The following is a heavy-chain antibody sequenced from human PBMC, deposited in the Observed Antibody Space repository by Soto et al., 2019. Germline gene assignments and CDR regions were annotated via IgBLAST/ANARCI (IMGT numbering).Heavy chain of an antibody. J-gene: IGHJ5*02. Sequence: GGSLRLSCAVSGFTFGDSYMSWIRQAPGKGLEWLSYISPGSRYPAYADSVKGRFTISRDNARRSLFLQMTSLTAEDTAMYYCVRGGGGGLFDPWGQGTMVTVSS. D-gene: IGHD2-15*01. V-gene: IGHV3-11*06. CDR1: GFTFGDSY. CDR2: ISPGSRYP. CDR3: VRGGGGGLFDP.